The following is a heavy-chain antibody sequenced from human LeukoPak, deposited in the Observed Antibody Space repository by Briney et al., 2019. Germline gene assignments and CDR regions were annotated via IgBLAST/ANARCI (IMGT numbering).Heavy chain of an antibody. CDR2: TYYRSKWYN. V-gene: IGHV6-1*01. D-gene: IGHD2-2*01. CDR3: ARGYCSSTSCFWDTVLGESAYYYYYMDV. Sequence: SQTLSLTCAISGDSVSSNSAAWNWIRQSPSRGLEWLGRTYYRSKWYNDYAVSVKSRITINPDTSKNQFSLQLNSVTPEDTAVYYCARGYCSSTSCFWDTVLGESAYYYYYMDVWGKGTPVTVSS. J-gene: IGHJ6*03. CDR1: GDSVSSNSAA.